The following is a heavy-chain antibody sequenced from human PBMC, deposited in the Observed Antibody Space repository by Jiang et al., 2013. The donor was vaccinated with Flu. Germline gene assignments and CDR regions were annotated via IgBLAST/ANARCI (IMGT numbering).Heavy chain of an antibody. J-gene: IGHJ4*02. Sequence: QSGSELKKPGASVKVSCKASGYTFTSYAMNWVRQAPGQGLEWMGWINTNTGNPTYAQGFTGRFVFSLDTSVSTAYLQICSLKAEDTAVYYCARFGPGYPDFGGVIGDFDYWGQGTLVTVSS. D-gene: IGHD3-16*02. V-gene: IGHV7-4-1*01. CDR1: GYTFTSYA. CDR2: INTNTGNP. CDR3: ARFGPGYPDFGGVIGDFDY.